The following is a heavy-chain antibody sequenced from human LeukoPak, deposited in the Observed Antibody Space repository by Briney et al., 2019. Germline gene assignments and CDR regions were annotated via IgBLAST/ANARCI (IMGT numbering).Heavy chain of an antibody. CDR2: MSGSGGMT. CDR1: GFTFSSFA. CDR3: VREHYFYHMDG. Sequence: GGSLRLSCAASGFTFSSFAMSWVRQAPGERLEWVSAMSGSGGMTYSADSVKGRFTVSRDNSKDTLYLQMNSLRAEDTAVYYCVREHYFYHMDGWGEGTTVTVSS. J-gene: IGHJ6*03. V-gene: IGHV3-23*01.